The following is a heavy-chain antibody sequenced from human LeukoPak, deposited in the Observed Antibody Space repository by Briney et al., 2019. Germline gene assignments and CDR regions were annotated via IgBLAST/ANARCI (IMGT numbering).Heavy chain of an antibody. D-gene: IGHD1-26*01. Sequence: GGSLRLSCAASGFTFSSYAMHWVRQAPGQRLEWMGWINAGNGNTKYSQKFQGRVTITRDTSASTAYMELSSLRSEDTAVYYCARVGGSYYCFDYWGQGTLVTVSS. V-gene: IGHV1-3*01. CDR2: INAGNGNT. CDR1: GFTFSSYA. CDR3: ARVGGSYYCFDY. J-gene: IGHJ4*02.